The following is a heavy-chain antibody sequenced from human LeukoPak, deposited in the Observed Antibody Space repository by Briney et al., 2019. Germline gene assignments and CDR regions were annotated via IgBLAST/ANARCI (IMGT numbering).Heavy chain of an antibody. CDR1: GFTFSSYG. D-gene: IGHD3-10*01. CDR2: IWYDGSNK. J-gene: IGHJ4*02. Sequence: PGGSLRLSCAAYGFTFSSYGMHWVRQAPGKGLEWVAVIWYDGSNKYYADSVKGRFTISRDNSKNTLYLQMNSLRAEDTAVYYCARSMVRGVIYFDYWGQGTLVTVSS. CDR3: ARSMVRGVIYFDY. V-gene: IGHV3-33*01.